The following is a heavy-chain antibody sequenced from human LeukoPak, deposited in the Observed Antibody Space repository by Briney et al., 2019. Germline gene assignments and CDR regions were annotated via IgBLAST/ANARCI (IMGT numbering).Heavy chain of an antibody. J-gene: IGHJ5*02. V-gene: IGHV3-21*01. CDR1: GFTFRSYS. CDR3: ARDGYSYGFNWFDP. D-gene: IGHD5-18*01. CDR2: ISSSSSYI. Sequence: PGGSLRLSCAASGFTFRSYSMNWVRQAPGKGLEWVSSISSSSSYIYYADSVKGRFTISRDNAKNSLYLQMNSLRAEDTAVYYCARDGYSYGFNWFDPWGQGTLVTVSS.